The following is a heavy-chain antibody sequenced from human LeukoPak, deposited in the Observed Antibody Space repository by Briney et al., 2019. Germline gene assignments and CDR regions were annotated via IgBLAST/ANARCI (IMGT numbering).Heavy chain of an antibody. J-gene: IGHJ4*02. V-gene: IGHV4-38-2*02. CDR1: GHSSGYY. D-gene: IGHD6-13*01. CDR2: IWHSGST. Sequence: PSETLSLTCAVSGHSSGYYWGWIRQPPGKGLEWIGSIWHSGSTYYNPSLKSRVTISLDTSKNQFFLKLTSVTAADTAVYYCARDGSISSWAIDYWGQGTLVTVSS. CDR3: ARDGSISSWAIDY.